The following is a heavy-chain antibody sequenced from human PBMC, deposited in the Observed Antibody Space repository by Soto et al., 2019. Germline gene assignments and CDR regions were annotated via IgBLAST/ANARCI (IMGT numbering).Heavy chain of an antibody. CDR3: ASRITMVRDDYYYGMDV. Sequence: GASVKVSCKASGGTFSSYAISWVRQAPGQGLEWMGGIIPIFGTANYAQKFQGRVTITADESTSTAYMELSSLRSEDTAVYYCASRITMVRDDYYYGMDVWGQGTTVTVSS. D-gene: IGHD3-10*01. CDR1: GGTFSSYA. V-gene: IGHV1-69*13. J-gene: IGHJ6*02. CDR2: IIPIFGTA.